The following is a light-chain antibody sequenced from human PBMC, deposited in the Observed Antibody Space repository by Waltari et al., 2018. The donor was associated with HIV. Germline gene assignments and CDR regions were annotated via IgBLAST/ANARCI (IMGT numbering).Light chain of an antibody. V-gene: IGLV2-23*02. CDR2: EVN. Sequence: QSALTQPASASASPGQSLTISRTGTSSDVGNYNFVSWYRQFPDKAPQLLIFEVNKRPSGVSNRFSGSKSGNSASLTIAGLLADDEADYYCCSYAGGNSYVFGTGTKVTVL. CDR3: CSYAGGNSYV. CDR1: SSDVGNYNF. J-gene: IGLJ1*01.